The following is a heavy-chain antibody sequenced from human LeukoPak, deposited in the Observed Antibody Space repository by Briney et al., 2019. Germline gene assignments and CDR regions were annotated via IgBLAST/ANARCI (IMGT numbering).Heavy chain of an antibody. D-gene: IGHD3-10*01. Sequence: GGSLRLSCAASGFSLSRYHMHWVPQPTGGGLEWVSTISPAGHTYYPDSVKGRFTISRENAKNSLFLQLNNLRAGDTAVYFCASEESRGVYGMDVWGQGTTVTVSS. V-gene: IGHV3-13*01. CDR1: GFSLSRYH. J-gene: IGHJ6*02. CDR3: ASEESRGVYGMDV. CDR2: ISPAGHT.